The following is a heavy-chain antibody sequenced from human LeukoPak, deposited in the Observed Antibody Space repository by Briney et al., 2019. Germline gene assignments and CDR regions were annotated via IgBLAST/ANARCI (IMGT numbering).Heavy chain of an antibody. CDR2: FDPEDGET. Sequence: APVKVSCTVSGYTLTQLSMHWVRQAPGNGLEWRGGFDPEDGETIYAKKLQGRVTMTEETSTDTAYMELSSLRSEDTAVYYCAKVGGYCISTSCYPHYDMDVWGQGTTVTVSS. V-gene: IGHV1-24*01. CDR1: GYTLTQLS. J-gene: IGHJ6*02. CDR3: AKVGGYCISTSCYPHYDMDV. D-gene: IGHD2-2*01.